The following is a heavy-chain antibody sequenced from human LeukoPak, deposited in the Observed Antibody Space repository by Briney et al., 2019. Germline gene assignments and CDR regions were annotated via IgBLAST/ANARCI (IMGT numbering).Heavy chain of an antibody. CDR2: FSAYNYYT. CDR3: ARAFRGRELLN. CDR1: GYIFTSYG. J-gene: IGHJ4*02. D-gene: IGHD2-21*01. Sequence: ASVKVSCKASGYIFTSYGISWVRQAPGQGLEWLGWFSAYNYYTNYAQKFQGRVTMTTVTSTSTAHMELTSLRSDDTAVYYCARAFRGRELLNWGQGTLVTVSS. V-gene: IGHV1-18*01.